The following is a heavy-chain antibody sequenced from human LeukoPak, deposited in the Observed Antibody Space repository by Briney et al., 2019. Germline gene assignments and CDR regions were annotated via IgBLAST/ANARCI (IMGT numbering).Heavy chain of an antibody. CDR3: ASLGTLRS. D-gene: IGHD7-27*01. Sequence: SETLSLTCTVSGGSVSSSSYYWGWIRQPPGKGLEWIGSISYSGTNYNNPSLKSRLSLSIDTSKNQFSVKLTPVTVADTAMYYCASLGTLRSWGQGTLVTVSS. V-gene: IGHV4-39*01. CDR2: ISYSGTN. J-gene: IGHJ5*02. CDR1: GGSVSSSSYY.